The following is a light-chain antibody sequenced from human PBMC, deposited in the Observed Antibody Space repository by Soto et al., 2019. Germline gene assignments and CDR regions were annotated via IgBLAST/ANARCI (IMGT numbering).Light chain of an antibody. CDR3: SSYATSSTLV. CDR2: DVN. V-gene: IGLV2-8*01. Sequence: QSVLTQPPSASGSPGQSVTISCTGTSSDIGGYTYVSWYQQHPGRAPRLIIYDVNKRPSGVPDRFSGSKSGNTASLTVAGLQVDDEADYYCSSYATSSTLVFGGGTKVTVL. J-gene: IGLJ3*02. CDR1: SSDIGGYTY.